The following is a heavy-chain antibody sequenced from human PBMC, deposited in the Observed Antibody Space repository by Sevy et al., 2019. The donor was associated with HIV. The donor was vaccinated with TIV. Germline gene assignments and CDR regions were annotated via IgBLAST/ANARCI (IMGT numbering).Heavy chain of an antibody. Sequence: GGSLRLSCAASEFTFSSYGMSWVRQAPGKGLELVSGISASGGSTYYADSVKGRFTISRDNSKNTVYLQMNSLRAEDTAVYYCAKEGGSGWYGDWGQGTLVTVSS. CDR1: EFTFSSYG. CDR3: AKEGGSGWYGD. J-gene: IGHJ4*02. CDR2: ISASGGST. V-gene: IGHV3-23*01. D-gene: IGHD6-19*01.